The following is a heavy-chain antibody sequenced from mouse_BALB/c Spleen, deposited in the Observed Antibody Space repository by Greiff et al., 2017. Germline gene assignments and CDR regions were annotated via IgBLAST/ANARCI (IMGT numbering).Heavy chain of an antibody. D-gene: IGHD2-1*01. V-gene: IGHV5-2*01. CDR2: INSDGGST. Sequence: VQLKESGGGLVQPGESLKLSCESNEYEFPSHDMSRVRKTPEKRLELVAAINSDGGSTYYPDSVKGRFTISRDNARNILYLQMSSLRSEDTAMYYCASRRSTPFAYWGQGTLVTVSA. J-gene: IGHJ3*01. CDR3: ASRRSTPFAY. CDR1: EYEFPSHD.